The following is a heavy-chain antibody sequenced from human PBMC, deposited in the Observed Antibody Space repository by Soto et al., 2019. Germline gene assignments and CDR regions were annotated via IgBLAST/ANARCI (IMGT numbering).Heavy chain of an antibody. CDR2: IYYSGST. CDR3: ASVLGYSYGFDY. D-gene: IGHD5-18*01. V-gene: IGHV4-30-4*01. Sequence: QVQLQESGPGLVKPSQTLSLTCTVSGGSISSGDYYWSWIRQPPGKGLEWIGYIYYSGSTYYNPSLKSRXXIXVXRSKNQFSLKLSSVTAADTAVYYCASVLGYSYGFDYWGQGTLVTVSS. CDR1: GGSISSGDYY. J-gene: IGHJ4*02.